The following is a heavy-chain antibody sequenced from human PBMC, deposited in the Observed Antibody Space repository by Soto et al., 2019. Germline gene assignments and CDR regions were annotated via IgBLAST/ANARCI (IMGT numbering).Heavy chain of an antibody. CDR2: IYTSGST. Sequence: SETLSLTCTVAGGSISSYYWSWIRQPAGKGLEWIGRIYTSGSTNYNPSLKSRVTMSVDTSKNQFSLKLSSVTAADTAVYYCARDGPAHCYDSSGYYPDAFDIWGQGTMVTVSS. CDR1: GGSISSYY. V-gene: IGHV4-4*07. D-gene: IGHD3-22*01. J-gene: IGHJ3*02. CDR3: ARDGPAHCYDSSGYYPDAFDI.